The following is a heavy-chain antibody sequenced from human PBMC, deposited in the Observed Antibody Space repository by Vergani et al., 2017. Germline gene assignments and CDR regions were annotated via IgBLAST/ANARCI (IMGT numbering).Heavy chain of an antibody. Sequence: QVQLVESGGGVVQPGRSLRLSCAASGFTFNQYGMHWVRQAPGKGLGWVAVTWYDGNNKQYAVSVKGRFTISRDNSKSTMYLQMNSLRDEDTGVYYLARDFRLLYGRFDPWGQGTLVGVSS. D-gene: IGHD5-12*01. J-gene: IGHJ5*02. CDR3: ARDFRLLYGRFDP. CDR1: GFTFNQYG. CDR2: TWYDGNNK. V-gene: IGHV3-33*01.